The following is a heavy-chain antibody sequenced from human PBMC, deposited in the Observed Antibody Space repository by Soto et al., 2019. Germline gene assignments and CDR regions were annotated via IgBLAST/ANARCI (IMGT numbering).Heavy chain of an antibody. CDR2: ISGSGGST. CDR3: AKDWARDIVVVVAATGVDY. Sequence: ASVKVSCKASGFTFSSYAMSWVRQAPGKGLEWVSAISGSGGSTYYADSVKGRFTISRDNSKNTLYLQMNSLRAEDTAVYYCAKDWARDIVVVVAATGVDYWGQGTLVTVSS. CDR1: GFTFSSYA. V-gene: IGHV3-23*01. J-gene: IGHJ4*02. D-gene: IGHD2-15*01.